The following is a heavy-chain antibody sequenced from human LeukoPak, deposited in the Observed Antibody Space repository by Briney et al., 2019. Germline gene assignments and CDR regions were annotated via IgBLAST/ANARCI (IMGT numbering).Heavy chain of an antibody. Sequence: GGSLRLSCAASGFTFSSYAMHWVRQAPGKGLEWVAVISYDGSNKYYADSVKGRFTISRDNSKNTLYLQMNSLRAEDTAVYYCASRDSSGYYGPYFDIWGQGTMVTVSS. D-gene: IGHD3-22*01. J-gene: IGHJ3*02. CDR3: ASRDSSGYYGPYFDI. CDR2: ISYDGSNK. CDR1: GFTFSSYA. V-gene: IGHV3-30-3*01.